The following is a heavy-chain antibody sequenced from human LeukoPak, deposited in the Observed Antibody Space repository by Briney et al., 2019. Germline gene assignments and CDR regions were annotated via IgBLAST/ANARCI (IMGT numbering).Heavy chain of an antibody. Sequence: SETLSLTCTVSGGSISSYYWSWIRQPPGKGLEWIGYIYYSGSTNYNPSLKSRVTISVDTSKNQFSLKLSSATAADTAVYYCARRSVVPAAIEQNWFDPWGQGTLVTVSS. J-gene: IGHJ5*02. D-gene: IGHD2-2*02. CDR1: GGSISSYY. CDR3: ARRSVVPAAIEQNWFDP. CDR2: IYYSGST. V-gene: IGHV4-59*01.